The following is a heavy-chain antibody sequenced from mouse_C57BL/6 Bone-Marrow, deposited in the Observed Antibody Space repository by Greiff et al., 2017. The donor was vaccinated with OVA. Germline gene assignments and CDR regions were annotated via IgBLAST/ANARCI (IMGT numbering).Heavy chain of an antibody. Sequence: QVQLQQPGAELVKPGASVKLSCKASGYTFTSYWMQWVKQRPGQGLEWIGDIYPGSGSTNYNEKFKSKATLTVDTSSSTAYMQLSSLTSEDSAVYYCARAYYYGSSPPYFDYWGQGTTLTVSS. CDR3: ARAYYYGSSPPYFDY. CDR1: GYTFTSYW. D-gene: IGHD1-1*01. V-gene: IGHV1-55*01. J-gene: IGHJ2*01. CDR2: IYPGSGST.